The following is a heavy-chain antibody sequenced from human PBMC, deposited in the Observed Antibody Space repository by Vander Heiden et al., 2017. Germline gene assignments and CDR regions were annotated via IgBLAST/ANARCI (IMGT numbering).Heavy chain of an antibody. D-gene: IGHD3-3*01. CDR1: GPSLSTSGVG. Sequence: QITLKESGPTLVKPTQTLTLTCTFSGPSLSTSGVGVGWIRQPPGKALEWLALIYWNDAKRYSPSLKSRLTITKDTSKNQVVLTMTNMDPVDTATYYCAHSGYYDFWSGYFGALFDYWGQGTLVTVSS. J-gene: IGHJ4*02. V-gene: IGHV2-5*01. CDR2: IYWNDAK. CDR3: AHSGYYDFWSGYFGALFDY.